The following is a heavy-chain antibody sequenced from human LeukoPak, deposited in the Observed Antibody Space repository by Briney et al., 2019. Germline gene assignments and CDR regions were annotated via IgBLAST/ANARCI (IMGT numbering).Heavy chain of an antibody. CDR3: ARDPNYYFDY. V-gene: IGHV3-53*01. CDR2: IYTSGGT. J-gene: IGHJ4*02. CDR1: GLTVSGNY. Sequence: GGSLRLSCAASGLTVSGNYMSWVRQAPGKGLEWVSVIYTSGGTSYADSVKGRFTISRDNAKNSLYLQMNSLRAEDTAVYYCARDPNYYFDYWGQGTLVTVSS. D-gene: IGHD1-7*01.